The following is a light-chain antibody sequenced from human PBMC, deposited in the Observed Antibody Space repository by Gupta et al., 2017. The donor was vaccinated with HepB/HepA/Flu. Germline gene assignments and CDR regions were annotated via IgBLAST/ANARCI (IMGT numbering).Light chain of an antibody. CDR3: QQYDRYSWT. CDR1: QSISSS. J-gene: IGKJ1*01. V-gene: IGKV1-5*03. Sequence: DIEMTQSPSSLSASVGDTVTITCRASQSISSSLAWYQQKPGKPPKLLMYYASSLESGVPLRFSGSGSGTEFTLTISSLQPDDFATYYCQQYDRYSWTFGQGTKVEMK. CDR2: YAS.